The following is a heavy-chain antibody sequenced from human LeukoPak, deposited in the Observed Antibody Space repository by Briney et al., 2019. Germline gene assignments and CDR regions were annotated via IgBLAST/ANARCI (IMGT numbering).Heavy chain of an antibody. D-gene: IGHD3-22*01. CDR1: GFTFSSYW. CDR3: ARENYYDSSGHPYYFDY. Sequence: GGSLRLSCAASGFTFSSYWMSWVRQAPGNGLEWVANIKQDGSEKYYVDSVKGRFTISRDNAKNSLYLQMNSLRAEDTAVYYCARENYYDSSGHPYYFDYWGQGTLVTVSS. CDR2: IKQDGSEK. J-gene: IGHJ4*02. V-gene: IGHV3-7*01.